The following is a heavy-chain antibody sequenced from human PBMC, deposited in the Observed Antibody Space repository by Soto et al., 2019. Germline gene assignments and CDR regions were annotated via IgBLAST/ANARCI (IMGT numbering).Heavy chain of an antibody. D-gene: IGHD3-9*01. V-gene: IGHV4-30-4*01. J-gene: IGHJ4*02. CDR3: TRGAERTVPPTVQRHLDWVCGH. Sequence: PSETLSLTCTVSGGSISSGDYYWSWIRQPPGKGLEWIGYIYYSGSTYYNPSLKSRVTISVDTSKNQFSLKLTSVTAADTAVYYCTRGAERTVPPTVQRHLDWVCGHWGQGTPVTVSS. CDR1: GGSISSGDYY. CDR2: IYYSGST.